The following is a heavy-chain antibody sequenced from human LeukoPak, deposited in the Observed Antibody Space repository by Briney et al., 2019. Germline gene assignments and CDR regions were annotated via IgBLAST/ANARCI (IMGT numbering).Heavy chain of an antibody. CDR3: AKDRGYNYPFRYLDY. CDR2: ISGSGDTT. CDR1: GLTFRSYA. Sequence: GGSLRLSCAASGLTFRSYAMTWVRQAPGKGLEWVSTISGSGDTTYFADSVKGRFTISRDNSKNRLYLQMNSLRDEDTAVYYCAKDRGYNYPFRYLDYWGQGTLITVSS. V-gene: IGHV3-23*01. D-gene: IGHD5-24*01. J-gene: IGHJ4*02.